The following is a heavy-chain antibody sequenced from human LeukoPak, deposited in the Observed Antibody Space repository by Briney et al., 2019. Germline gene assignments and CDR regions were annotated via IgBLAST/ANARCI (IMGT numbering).Heavy chain of an antibody. CDR1: GGSFSGYY. V-gene: IGHV4-34*01. D-gene: IGHD2-21*02. CDR3: ARVGYCGGDCYPFDY. CDR2: INHRGST. J-gene: IGHJ4*02. Sequence: SETLSLICAIYGGSFSGYYWSWIRQPPGKGLEWIGEINHRGSTNYNPSLKSRVTISVDTSRNSFSLELSSVTAADTAVYYCARVGYCGGDCYPFDYWGQGTLTTISS.